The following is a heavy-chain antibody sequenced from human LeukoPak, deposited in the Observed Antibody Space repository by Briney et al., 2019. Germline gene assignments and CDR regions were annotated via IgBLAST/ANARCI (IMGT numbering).Heavy chain of an antibody. CDR3: ARRSGSGRNPFHI. CDR2: MNPNSGNT. J-gene: IGHJ3*02. V-gene: IGHV1-8*03. CDR1: GYTFTTYD. D-gene: IGHD3-10*01. Sequence: ASVKVSCKASGYTFTTYDINWVRQATGQGLEWMGWMNPNSGNTGYAQKFQCRVTITRSTSISTAYMELSSLRSEDTAVYYCARRSGSGRNPFHIWGQGTMVTVSS.